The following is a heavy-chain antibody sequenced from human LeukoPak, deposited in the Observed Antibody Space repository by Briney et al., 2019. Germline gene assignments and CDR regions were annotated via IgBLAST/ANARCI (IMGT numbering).Heavy chain of an antibody. Sequence: GGSLRLSCAASGFSFSYYSMSWVRQAPGKGLEWVSSISSSSDIYHADSVKGRFTISRDNAKNSLYLQMNSLRAEDTAVYYCARGMTTVTTSFDYWGQGTLVTVSS. D-gene: IGHD4-17*01. V-gene: IGHV3-21*01. CDR3: ARGMTTVTTSFDY. J-gene: IGHJ4*02. CDR1: GFSFSYYS. CDR2: ISSSSDI.